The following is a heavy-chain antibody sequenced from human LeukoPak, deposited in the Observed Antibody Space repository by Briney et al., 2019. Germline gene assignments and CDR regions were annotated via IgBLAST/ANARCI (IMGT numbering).Heavy chain of an antibody. J-gene: IGHJ6*03. D-gene: IGHD6-6*01. Sequence: PSETLSLTCTVSGGSISSSGYYWGWIRQPPGKGLEWIGSIYYSGSTYYNPSLKSRVTISVDTSKNQFSLKLSSVTAADTAVYYCARRFGSSSPYYYYYMDVWGKGTTVTVSS. CDR1: GGSISSSGYY. V-gene: IGHV4-39*01. CDR3: ARRFGSSSPYYYYYMDV. CDR2: IYYSGST.